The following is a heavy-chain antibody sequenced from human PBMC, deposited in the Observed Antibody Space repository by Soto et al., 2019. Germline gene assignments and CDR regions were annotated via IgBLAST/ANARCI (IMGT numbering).Heavy chain of an antibody. J-gene: IGHJ4*02. D-gene: IGHD2-15*01. V-gene: IGHV1-69*13. CDR1: GGTYSSYA. CDR2: IIPIFGTA. CDR3: AIESRYCSGGSCYFLPGIDY. Sequence: SPVNGSCKAFGGTYSSYASSWVRQATGQGLEWMGGIIPIFGTANYAQKFQGRVTITADESTSTAYMELSSLRSEDTAVYYCAIESRYCSGGSCYFLPGIDYWGQGTLVTVSS.